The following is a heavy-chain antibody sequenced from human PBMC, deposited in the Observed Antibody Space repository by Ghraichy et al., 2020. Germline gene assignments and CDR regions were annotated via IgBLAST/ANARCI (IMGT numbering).Heavy chain of an antibody. V-gene: IGHV4-39*07. CDR2: IYYSGST. CDR3: AVGQGDSSSWYADPPDY. CDR1: GGSISSSSYY. D-gene: IGHD6-13*01. J-gene: IGHJ4*02. Sequence: SETLSLTCTVSGGSISSSSYYWGWIRQPPGKGLEWIGSIYYSGSTYYNPSLKSRVTISVDTSKNQFSLKLSSVTAADTAVYYCAVGQGDSSSWYADPPDYWGQGTLVTVSS.